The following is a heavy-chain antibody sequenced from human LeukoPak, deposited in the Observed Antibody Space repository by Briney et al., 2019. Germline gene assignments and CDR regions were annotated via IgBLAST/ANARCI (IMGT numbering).Heavy chain of an antibody. Sequence: GGSLRLSCAASGFTLDDYAMHWVRQAQGKGLEWVSGISWNSGSIGYADSVKGRFTISRDNAKNSLYLQMNSLRAEDTALYYCAKDIHYDSSGPWAFDIWGQGTMVTVSS. CDR2: ISWNSGSI. J-gene: IGHJ3*02. V-gene: IGHV3-9*01. CDR3: AKDIHYDSSGPWAFDI. D-gene: IGHD3-22*01. CDR1: GFTLDDYA.